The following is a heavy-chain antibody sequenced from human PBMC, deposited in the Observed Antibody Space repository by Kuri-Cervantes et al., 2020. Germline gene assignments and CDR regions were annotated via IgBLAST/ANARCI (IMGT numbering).Heavy chain of an antibody. CDR1: GFTFSGYA. CDR2: ISGSGGST. D-gene: IGHD6-13*01. CDR3: AKVSYSSSWYKDAFDI. V-gene: IGHV3-23*01. J-gene: IGHJ3*02. Sequence: GESLKISCAASGFTFSGYAMSWVRQAPGKGLEWVSAISGSGGSTYYADSVKGRFTISRDNSKNTLYLQMNSLRAEDTAVYYCAKVSYSSSWYKDAFDIWGQGTMVTVSS.